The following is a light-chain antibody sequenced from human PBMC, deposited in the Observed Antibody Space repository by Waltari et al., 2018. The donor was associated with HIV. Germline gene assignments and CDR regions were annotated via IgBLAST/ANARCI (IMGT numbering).Light chain of an antibody. V-gene: IGKV3-20*01. Sequence: DIVLTQSPGALSLFPGERVSLSCRASESVGTSYLAWYQQKPGQAPRLLIYGTSTRAAGTPDRFSGAGSATDYTLTISRLEPEDFAVYYCQQFGRSPRTFGKGTKLTI. CDR2: GTS. J-gene: IGKJ1*01. CDR3: QQFGRSPRT. CDR1: ESVGTSY.